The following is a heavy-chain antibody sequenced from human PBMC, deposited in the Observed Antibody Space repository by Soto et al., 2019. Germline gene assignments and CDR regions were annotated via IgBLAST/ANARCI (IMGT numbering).Heavy chain of an antibody. J-gene: IGHJ6*03. V-gene: IGHV1-8*01. Sequence: ASVKVSCKASGYTFTSYDIDWVRQATGQGLEWMGWMNPNSGNTGYAQKFQGRATMTRNTSISTAYMELSSLRSEDTAVYYCARGLRVPAANGLNSYYYYMDVWGKGTTVTVS. CDR3: ARGLRVPAANGLNSYYYYMDV. CDR2: MNPNSGNT. D-gene: IGHD2-2*01. CDR1: GYTFTSYD.